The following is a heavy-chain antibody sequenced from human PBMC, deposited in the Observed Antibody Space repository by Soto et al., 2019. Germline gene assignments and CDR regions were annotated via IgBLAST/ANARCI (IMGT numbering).Heavy chain of an antibody. CDR1: GGSMRNYF. J-gene: IGHJ4*02. V-gene: IGHV4-59*01. CDR3: AAGEASSRNLAPYYLDF. CDR2: IHYSGTT. D-gene: IGHD6-13*01. Sequence: SETLSLTCTVSGGSMRNYFWTWIRQPPGKGLEWIGYIHYSGTTSFFPSYNPSLKSRVTISEDTSKNQFSLKLLSVTTADTAVYFCAAGEASSRNLAPYYLDFWGQGTLVTVSS.